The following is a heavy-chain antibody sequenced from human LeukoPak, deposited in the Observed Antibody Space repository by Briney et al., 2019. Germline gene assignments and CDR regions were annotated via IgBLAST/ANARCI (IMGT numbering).Heavy chain of an antibody. CDR1: GFTFSSYE. CDR3: ARATGVVVPAPYYFDY. D-gene: IGHD2-2*01. J-gene: IGHJ4*02. CDR2: ISSSGSTI. Sequence: PGGSLRLSCAASGFTFSSYEMNWVRQAPGKGLEWVSYISSSGSTIYYADSAKGRFTISRDNAKNSLYLQMNSLRAEDTAVYYCARATGVVVPAPYYFDYWGQGTLVTVSS. V-gene: IGHV3-48*03.